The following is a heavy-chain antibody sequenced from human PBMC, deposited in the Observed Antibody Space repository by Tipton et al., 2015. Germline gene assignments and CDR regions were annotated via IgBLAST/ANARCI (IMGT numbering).Heavy chain of an antibody. CDR2: IFHSGTT. CDR1: GGSISSDY. D-gene: IGHD1-26*01. CDR3: ARDSSSLYPGTYFFAD. Sequence: TLSLTCTVSGGSISSDYWTWIRQPPGRGLEWIGNIFHSGTTNYNPSLRSRVTISIDTSNNQFSLRRTSVTAADTAVYYCARDSSSLYPGTYFFADWGRGTLVTVSS. V-gene: IGHV4-59*01. J-gene: IGHJ4*02.